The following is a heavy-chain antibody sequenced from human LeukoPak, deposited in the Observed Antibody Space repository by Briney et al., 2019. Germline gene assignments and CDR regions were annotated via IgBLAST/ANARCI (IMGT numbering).Heavy chain of an antibody. CDR1: GFTFSSYW. V-gene: IGHV3-7*01. J-gene: IGHJ4*02. CDR2: IKKDRSEK. CDR3: ARRRYSGSSQHFDY. D-gene: IGHD1-26*01. Sequence: SGGSLRLSCAASGFTFSSYWMSWVRQAPGKGLEWVANIKKDRSEKYYVDSVKGRFTISRDNAKNSLYLQMNSLRAEDTAVYYCARRRYSGSSQHFDYWGQGTLVTVSS.